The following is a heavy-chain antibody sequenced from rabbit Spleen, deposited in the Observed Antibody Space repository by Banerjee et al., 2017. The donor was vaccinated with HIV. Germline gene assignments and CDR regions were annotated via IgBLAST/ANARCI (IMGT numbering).Heavy chain of an antibody. Sequence: EESGGDLVKPEGSLTLTCTASGFSFSTSYWISWVRQAPGKGLEWIACDDGDSSGSTYYASWAKGRFTISKTSSTTVTLQMTSLTAADTATYFCARGVYDDYDTYYFDLWGPGTLVPS. D-gene: IGHD2-1*01. CDR3: ARGVYDDYDTYYFDL. V-gene: IGHV1S45*01. J-gene: IGHJ4*01. CDR2: DDGDSSGST. CDR1: GFSFSTSYW.